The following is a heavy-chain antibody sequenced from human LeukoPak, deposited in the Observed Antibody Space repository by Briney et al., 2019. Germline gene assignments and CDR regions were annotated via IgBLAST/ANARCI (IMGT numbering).Heavy chain of an antibody. CDR3: ARATVGATFDY. CDR2: IYYSGST. Sequence: PSETPSLTCTVSGGSISIGGYYWSWIRQHPGKGLEWIGYIYYSGSTYYNPSLKSRVTISVDTSKNKFSLKLSSVPAADTAVYYCARATVGATFDYRGQGTLVTVSS. CDR1: GGSISIGGYY. D-gene: IGHD1-26*01. J-gene: IGHJ4*02. V-gene: IGHV4-31*03.